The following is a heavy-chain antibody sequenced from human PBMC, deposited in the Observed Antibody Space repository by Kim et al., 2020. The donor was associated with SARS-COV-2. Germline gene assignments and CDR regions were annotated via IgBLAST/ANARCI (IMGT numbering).Heavy chain of an antibody. Sequence: KDYLDSGKGRFTHSRDNAKNSVFLQMNSLRVEDTAVYYCARDPGSSSFDYWGQGSQVTVSS. CDR2: K. CDR3: ARDPGSSSFDY. J-gene: IGHJ4*02. V-gene: IGHV3-7*01. D-gene: IGHD5-18*01.